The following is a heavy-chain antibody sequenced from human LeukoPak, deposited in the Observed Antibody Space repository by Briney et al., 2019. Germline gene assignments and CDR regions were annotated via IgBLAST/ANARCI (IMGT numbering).Heavy chain of an antibody. V-gene: IGHV3-48*02. J-gene: IGHJ4*02. CDR1: GFTFSSYS. Sequence: SGGSLRLSCAASGFTFSSYSMNWVRQAPGKGLEWVSYISSRGRTIYYADSVKGRFTISRDNAKNSLFLQMNSLRDEDSAVYYCARDLTSIGGATNFDYWGQGTLVTVS. CDR3: ARDLTSIGGATNFDY. D-gene: IGHD1-26*01. CDR2: ISSRGRTI.